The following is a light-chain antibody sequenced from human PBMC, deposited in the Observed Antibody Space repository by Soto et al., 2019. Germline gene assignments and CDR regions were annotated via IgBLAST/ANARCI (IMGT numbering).Light chain of an antibody. CDR3: FSYAGTSVYV. V-gene: IGLV2-23*01. Sequence: QSVLAQPASVSGSPGQSITISCTGTSSDVGSYNLVSWFQQLPGKVPKLIIYEGTKRPSGVSDRFSGSKSGYTASLTISGFKAEDAADYYCFSYAGTSVYVFGSGPKVTVL. CDR1: SSDVGSYNL. CDR2: EGT. J-gene: IGLJ1*01.